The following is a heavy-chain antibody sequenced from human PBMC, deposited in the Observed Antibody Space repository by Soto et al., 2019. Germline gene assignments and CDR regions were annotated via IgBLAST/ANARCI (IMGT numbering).Heavy chain of an antibody. CDR2: IRSKANSYAT. D-gene: IGHD2-2*01. J-gene: IGHJ6*02. Sequence: EVQLVESGGGLVQPGGSLKLSCAASGFTFSGSAMHWVRQASGKGLEWVGRIRSKANSYATAYAASVKGRFTISRDDSXNXXYLQMNSLKTEDTAVYYCTVAVVVPAAIHYYGMDVWGQGTTVTVSS. CDR3: TVAVVVPAAIHYYGMDV. V-gene: IGHV3-73*02. CDR1: GFTFSGSA.